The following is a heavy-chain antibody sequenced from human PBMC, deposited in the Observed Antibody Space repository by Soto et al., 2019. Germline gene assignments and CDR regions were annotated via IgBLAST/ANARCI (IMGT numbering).Heavy chain of an antibody. V-gene: IGHV4-28*03. CDR1: GYSISSSNW. Sequence: QVQLQESGPELVKPSDTLSLICAVSGYSISSSNWWGWIRQPPGKGLEWIGNIYYSGSAYYNPSLKSRVTMSVDTSKNQFSLKLTSVTAVDTAVYYCARGDFAKAFDIWGQGTTVTVSS. J-gene: IGHJ3*02. CDR2: IYYSGSA. CDR3: ARGDFAKAFDI.